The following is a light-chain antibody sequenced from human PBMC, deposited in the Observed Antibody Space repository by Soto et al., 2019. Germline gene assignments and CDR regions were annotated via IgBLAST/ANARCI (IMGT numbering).Light chain of an antibody. J-gene: IGKJ3*01. V-gene: IGKV1-12*02. CDR2: ASS. CDR1: QHISRW. Sequence: DIQMTQSPSSVSAFVGDRGTFTCRASQHISRWLGWYQQKLGKAPKLLIAASSILPSGAPSRFSSSSHAKDFPTTISRLPPEDSATYFCQQANTFPFTFGPGTRLEIK. CDR3: QQANTFPFT.